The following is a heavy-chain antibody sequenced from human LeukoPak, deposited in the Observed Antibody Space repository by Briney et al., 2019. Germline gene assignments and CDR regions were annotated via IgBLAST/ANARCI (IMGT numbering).Heavy chain of an antibody. V-gene: IGHV1-69*13. CDR2: IIPIFGTA. CDR1: GGTFSSYA. Sequence: SVKVSCKASGGTFSSYAISWVRQAPGQGLEWMGGIIPIFGTANYAQKFQGRVTITADESTSTAYMELSSLRSEDTAVYYCARGLTSGYYGSYYMDVWGRGTTLTVSS. D-gene: IGHD3-22*01. J-gene: IGHJ6*03. CDR3: ARGLTSGYYGSYYMDV.